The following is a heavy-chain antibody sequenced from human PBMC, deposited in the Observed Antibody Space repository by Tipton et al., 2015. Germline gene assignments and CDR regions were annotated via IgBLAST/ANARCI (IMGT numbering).Heavy chain of an antibody. Sequence: QSGAEVKKPGASVKVSCKASGYTFSNYYMHWVRQAPGQGLEWMGIINPSGGNTTYAQKFQGRVTMTRDTSTSTVYMDLSSLRSEDTAVYYCARTTANDYWGQGTLVTVSS. CDR1: GYTFSNYY. J-gene: IGHJ4*02. CDR2: INPSGGNT. CDR3: ARTTANDY. D-gene: IGHD1-1*01. V-gene: IGHV1-46*01.